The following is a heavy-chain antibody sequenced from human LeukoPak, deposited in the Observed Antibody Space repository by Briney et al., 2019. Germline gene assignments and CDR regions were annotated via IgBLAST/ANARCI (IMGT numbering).Heavy chain of an antibody. Sequence: ASVKVSCKSSGYTFTSYYMYWVRQAPGQGLEWVALINPSGGSTNYAQKFQGRVTMTRDMSTSTVYLEVNSPRSEDTAVYYCARGVHVRKYDSNQNCFDPWGQGTLVTVSS. J-gene: IGHJ5*02. CDR3: ARGVHVRKYDSNQNCFDP. CDR2: INPSGGST. D-gene: IGHD3-22*01. CDR1: GYTFTSYY. V-gene: IGHV1-46*01.